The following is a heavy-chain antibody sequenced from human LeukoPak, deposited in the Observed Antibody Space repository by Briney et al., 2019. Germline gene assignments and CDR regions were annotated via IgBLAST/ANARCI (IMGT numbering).Heavy chain of an antibody. Sequence: SETLSLTCTVSGGSISSGSYYWRWLRQPAGTGLEWIGRIYTSGSTNYNPSLKSRVTISLDTSENHFSLKLSSVTAADTAVYYCARVTTGGYYNYWGQGTLVTVSS. CDR3: ARVTTGGYYNY. V-gene: IGHV4-61*02. D-gene: IGHD3-22*01. CDR1: GGSISSGSYY. J-gene: IGHJ4*02. CDR2: IYTSGST.